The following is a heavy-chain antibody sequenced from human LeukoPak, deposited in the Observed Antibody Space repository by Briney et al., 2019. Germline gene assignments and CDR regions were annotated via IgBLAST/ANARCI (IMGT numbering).Heavy chain of an antibody. J-gene: IGHJ6*03. CDR1: ALTVSSYA. D-gene: IGHD3-16*02. CDR3: AKSQLSYMDV. V-gene: IGHV3-23*01. Sequence: PGGSLRLSWSAAALTVSSYAISWGRQAPGKGLEWVSHISGSGGSTYPADSVKGRFTISRDNSKNTLYLQTHSLRAEDTAVYYCAKSQLSYMDVWGKGTTVTVSS. CDR2: ISGSGGST.